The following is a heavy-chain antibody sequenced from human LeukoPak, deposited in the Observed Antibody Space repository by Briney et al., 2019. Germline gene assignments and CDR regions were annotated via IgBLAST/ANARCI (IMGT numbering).Heavy chain of an antibody. Sequence: SETLSLTCAVYGGSFSGYYWSWICQPPGKGLEWIGEINHSGSTNYNPSLKSRVTISVDTSKNQFSLKLSSVTAADTAVYYCARGGYYYGPRPPTGKYYFDYWGQGTLVTVSS. CDR3: ARGGYYYGPRPPTGKYYFDY. D-gene: IGHD3-10*01. J-gene: IGHJ4*02. CDR2: INHSGST. CDR1: GGSFSGYY. V-gene: IGHV4-34*01.